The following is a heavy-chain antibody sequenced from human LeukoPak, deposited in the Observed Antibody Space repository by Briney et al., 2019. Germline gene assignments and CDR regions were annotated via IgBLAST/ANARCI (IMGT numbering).Heavy chain of an antibody. J-gene: IGHJ5*02. D-gene: IGHD4-23*01. CDR3: ARDNSVEDTAWWFDP. V-gene: IGHV1-46*01. CDR2: INPSGGST. CDR1: GYTFTSYY. Sequence: ASVKVSCKASGYTFTSYYMHWVRQAPGQGLEWMGRINPSGGSTSYAQKFQGRVTMTRDMSTSIDYMELSSLRSEDTAVYYCARDNSVEDTAWWFDPWGQGTLVTVSS.